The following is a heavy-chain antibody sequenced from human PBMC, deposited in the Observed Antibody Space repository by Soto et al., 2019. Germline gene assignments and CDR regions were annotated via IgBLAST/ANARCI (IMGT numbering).Heavy chain of an antibody. D-gene: IGHD3-16*02. V-gene: IGHV3-66*01. CDR3: ARGAYDYVWGSYRPSFLDY. CDR2: IYSGGAT. J-gene: IGHJ4*02. Sequence: EVRLVESGGALVQPGGSLRLSCAASGFTVSSNYMNWVRQTPGKGLEWVSVIYSGGATYYADSVKGRFTISRDSSKNTLYLQMSSLRAEDTAVYYCARGAYDYVWGSYRPSFLDYWGQGILVTVSS. CDR1: GFTVSSNY.